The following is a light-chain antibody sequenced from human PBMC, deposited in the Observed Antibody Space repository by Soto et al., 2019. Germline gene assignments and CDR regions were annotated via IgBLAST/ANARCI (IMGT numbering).Light chain of an antibody. J-gene: IGKJ5*01. V-gene: IGKV3-15*01. CDR3: QHYNNWPLT. Sequence: EILMTQSPATLSVSPGERATLSCRASQSVSSNLAWYQQKPGQAPRLLIYDASTRATGIPARFSGSGSGTEFTLTISSLQSEDFAVYYCQHYNNWPLTFDQGTRLEIK. CDR2: DAS. CDR1: QSVSSN.